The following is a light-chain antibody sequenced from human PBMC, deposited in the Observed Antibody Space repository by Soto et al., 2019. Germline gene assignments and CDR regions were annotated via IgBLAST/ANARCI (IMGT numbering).Light chain of an antibody. J-gene: IGKJ4*01. Sequence: EVVLTQSPATLSWSPGARVTLYCRASQFVCTYLAWYQQEPGQSPRLLIYDASNGAPGVPARFIASGSGTEFTLTIASLEPDDFAVYYCQQRYFWPPLTFGAGTRV. CDR1: QFVCTY. CDR2: DAS. CDR3: QQRYFWPPLT. V-gene: IGKV3-11*01.